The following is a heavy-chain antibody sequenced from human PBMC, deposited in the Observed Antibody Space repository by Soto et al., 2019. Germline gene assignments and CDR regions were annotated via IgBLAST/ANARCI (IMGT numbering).Heavy chain of an antibody. D-gene: IGHD3-3*01. CDR1: GFTFSSYG. Sequence: PGGSLRLSCAASGFTFSSYGMHWVRQAPGKGLEWVAVIWYDGSNKYYADSVKGRFTISRDNSKNTLYLQMNSLRAEDTAVYYCARDEYYDFWSGLRIPYYYYGMDVWGQGTTVTVSS. CDR2: IWYDGSNK. J-gene: IGHJ6*02. V-gene: IGHV3-33*01. CDR3: ARDEYYDFWSGLRIPYYYYGMDV.